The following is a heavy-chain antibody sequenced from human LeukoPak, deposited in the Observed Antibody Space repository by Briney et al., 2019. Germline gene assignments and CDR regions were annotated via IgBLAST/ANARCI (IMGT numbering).Heavy chain of an antibody. Sequence: GGSLRLSCAASGFTFSSYAMSWVRQAPGKGLEWVSAISGSGGSTYYADSVKGRFTISRDNSKNTLYLQMNSLRAEDTAVYYCAKDSEWGIAVAGTFDYWGQGTLVIVSS. V-gene: IGHV3-23*01. CDR1: GFTFSSYA. CDR2: ISGSGGST. J-gene: IGHJ4*02. D-gene: IGHD6-19*01. CDR3: AKDSEWGIAVAGTFDY.